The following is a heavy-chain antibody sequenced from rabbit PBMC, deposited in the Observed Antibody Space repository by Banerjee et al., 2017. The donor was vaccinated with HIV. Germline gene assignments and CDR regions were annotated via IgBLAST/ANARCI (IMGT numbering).Heavy chain of an antibody. CDR3: ARDYTGDGYAFNL. J-gene: IGHJ4*01. V-gene: IGHV1S45*01. CDR2: INTNSGNT. CDR1: GFSFSSSYY. Sequence: QEQLKETGGGLVQPGGSLTLTCTASGFSFSSSYYMCWVRQAPGKGLEWIACINTNSGNTVYASWAKGRFTISKTSSTTVTLQMASLTAADTATYFCARDYTGDGYAFNLWGPGTLVTVS. D-gene: IGHD6-1*01.